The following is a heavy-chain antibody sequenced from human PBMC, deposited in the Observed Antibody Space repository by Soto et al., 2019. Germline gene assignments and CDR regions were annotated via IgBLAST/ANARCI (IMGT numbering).Heavy chain of an antibody. CDR2: ISTYNGNT. J-gene: IGHJ6*02. V-gene: IGHV1-18*04. Sequence: QVQLLQSGAEVKKPGASVKVSCKASGYKFTTYGITWVRQAPGQRLEWLGGISTYNGNTDHAQNLQDRGTMTTETSTSTAYLEVRSLTSDDTAVYFCARGLGTNGLDVWGQGTTVTVSS. CDR1: GYKFTTYG. CDR3: ARGLGTNGLDV. D-gene: IGHD7-27*01.